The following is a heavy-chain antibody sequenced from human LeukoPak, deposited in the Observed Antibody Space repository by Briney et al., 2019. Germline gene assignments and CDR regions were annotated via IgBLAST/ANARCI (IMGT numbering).Heavy chain of an antibody. CDR3: ARDSRSGDGLKSPYFFYYMDV. CDR1: GFSFSDFQ. Sequence: GGSLRLSCAASGFSFSDFQMNWVRQSPGKGLEWVSSTSRSSSNIYYADSVRGRFTISRDNAKNSLYLQINSLRAEDTAVYYCARDSRSGDGLKSPYFFYYMDVWGKGTAVTVSS. CDR2: TSRSSSNI. V-gene: IGHV3-21*01. D-gene: IGHD3/OR15-3a*01. J-gene: IGHJ6*03.